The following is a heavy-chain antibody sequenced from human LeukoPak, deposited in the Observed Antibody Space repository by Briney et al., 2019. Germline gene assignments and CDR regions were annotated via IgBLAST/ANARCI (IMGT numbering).Heavy chain of an antibody. CDR3: ARDLGSTVIVGGDAFDL. Sequence: GASVKVSCKASVYIFSDYYLHWVRQAPGQGLEWMGWMNPNSGGTNYAQKFQGRITMTGDTSTAYLELSRLRSDDTAVYYCARDLGSTVIVGGDAFDLWGQGTMVTVSS. CDR2: MNPNSGGT. D-gene: IGHD2/OR15-2a*01. CDR1: VYIFSDYY. J-gene: IGHJ3*01. V-gene: IGHV1-2*02.